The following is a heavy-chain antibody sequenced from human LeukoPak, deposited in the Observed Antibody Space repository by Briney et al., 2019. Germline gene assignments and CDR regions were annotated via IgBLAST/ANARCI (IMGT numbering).Heavy chain of an antibody. CDR2: ISGSGGST. CDR1: GFTFSSYG. Sequence: PGGSLRLSCAASGFTFSSYGMSWVRQAPGKGLEWVSAISGSGGSTYYADSVKGRFTIPRDNSKNTLYLQMNSLRAEDTAVYYCAKVNRGFRGYSYGYHVDYWGQGTLVTVSS. V-gene: IGHV3-23*01. J-gene: IGHJ4*02. CDR3: AKVNRGFRGYSYGYHVDY. D-gene: IGHD5-18*01.